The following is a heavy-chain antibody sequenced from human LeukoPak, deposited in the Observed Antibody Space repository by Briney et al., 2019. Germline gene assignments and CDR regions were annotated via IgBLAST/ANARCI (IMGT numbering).Heavy chain of an antibody. V-gene: IGHV3-53*04. CDR2: LSSTGNT. CDR1: GFTVSRDY. D-gene: IGHD3-3*01. CDR3: ARWRPIDAFDI. J-gene: IGHJ3*02. Sequence: GGSLRLSCAASGFTVSRDYMNWVRQAPGKGLEWVSLLSSTGNTSYADSVKGRFTISRHNSKNTLYLQVNSLRPEDTAMYYCARWRPIDAFDIWGQGTMVIVSS.